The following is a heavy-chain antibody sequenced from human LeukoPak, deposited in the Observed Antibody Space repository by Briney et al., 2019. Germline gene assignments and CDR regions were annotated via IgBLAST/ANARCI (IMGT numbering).Heavy chain of an antibody. CDR1: GGSFSGYY. J-gene: IGHJ4*02. V-gene: IGHV4-34*01. D-gene: IGHD5-24*01. Sequence: SETLSLTCAVYGGSFSGYYWSWIRQPPGKGLEWIGEINHSGSTNYNPSLKSRVTISVDTSKNQFSLKLSSVTAADTAVYYCARRRHGYKNCFDYWGQGTLVTVSS. CDR2: INHSGST. CDR3: ARRRHGYKNCFDY.